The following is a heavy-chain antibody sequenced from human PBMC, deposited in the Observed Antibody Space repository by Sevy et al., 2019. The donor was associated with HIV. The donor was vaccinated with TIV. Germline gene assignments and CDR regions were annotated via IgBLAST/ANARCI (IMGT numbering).Heavy chain of an antibody. CDR3: ATDDRDYYDSSGYYRVFDY. CDR1: GYTLTELS. J-gene: IGHJ4*02. V-gene: IGHV1-24*01. D-gene: IGHD3-22*01. CDR2: FDPEDGET. Sequence: ASVKVSCKVSGYTLTELSMHWVRQAPGKGLEWMGGFDPEDGETIYAQKFQGRVTMTEETSTDTAYMELSSLRSEDTAVYYCATDDRDYYDSSGYYRVFDYWGQGTLVTVSS.